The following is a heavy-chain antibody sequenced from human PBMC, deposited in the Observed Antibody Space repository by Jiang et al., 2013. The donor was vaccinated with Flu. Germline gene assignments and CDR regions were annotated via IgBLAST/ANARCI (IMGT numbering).Heavy chain of an antibody. CDR2: IYTSGST. CDR1: GGSISSGSYY. D-gene: IGHD4-17*01. Sequence: PGLVKPSQTLSLTCTVSGGSISSGSYYWSWIRQPAGKGLEWIGRIYTSGSTNYNPSLKSRVTISVDTSKNQFSLKLSSVTAADTAVYYCARGDPTVTTLVHHYYYYGMDVWGQGTTVTVSS. V-gene: IGHV4-61*02. CDR3: ARGDPTVTTLVHHYYYYGMDV. J-gene: IGHJ6*02.